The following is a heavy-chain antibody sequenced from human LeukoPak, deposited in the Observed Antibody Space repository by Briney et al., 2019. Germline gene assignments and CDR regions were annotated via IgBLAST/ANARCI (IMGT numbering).Heavy chain of an antibody. CDR1: VYTLTELS. V-gene: IGHV1-24*01. Sequence: ASVKVSCKVSVYTLTELSMHWVRQAPGKGLEWMGGFDPEDGETIYAQKFQGRVTMTEDTSTDTAYMELSSLRSEDTAVYYCATVNCSSTSCYNDYWGQGTLVTVSS. J-gene: IGHJ4*02. CDR2: FDPEDGET. D-gene: IGHD2-2*02. CDR3: ATVNCSSTSCYNDY.